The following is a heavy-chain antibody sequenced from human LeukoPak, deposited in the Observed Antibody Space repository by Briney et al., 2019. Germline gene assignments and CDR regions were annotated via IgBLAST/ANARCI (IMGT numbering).Heavy chain of an antibody. CDR1: GFTFSSYG. CDR2: ISGSGGNT. V-gene: IGHV3-23*01. Sequence: GGSLRLSCAASGFTFSSYGMHWVRQAPGKGLEWVSTISGSGGNTYYGDSVKGRFTISRDNSNNTLYLQMNSLRAEDTAVYFCGRGMVVVSHNLDYWGQGTLVTVSS. D-gene: IGHD3-22*01. J-gene: IGHJ4*02. CDR3: GRGMVVVSHNLDY.